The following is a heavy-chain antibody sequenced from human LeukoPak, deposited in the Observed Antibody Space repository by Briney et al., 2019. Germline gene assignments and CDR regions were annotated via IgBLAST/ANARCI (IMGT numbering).Heavy chain of an antibody. CDR3: AIQEWGQLLVFDY. V-gene: IGHV4-59*08. D-gene: IGHD2-15*01. Sequence: PSETLSLTCTVTGGSISSYYWSWIRQPPGKGLEWIGYIYYSGSTNYNPSLKSRVTISVDTSKNQFSLKLSSVTAADTAVYYCAIQEWGQLLVFDYWGQGTLVTVSS. CDR2: IYYSGST. CDR1: GGSISSYY. J-gene: IGHJ4*02.